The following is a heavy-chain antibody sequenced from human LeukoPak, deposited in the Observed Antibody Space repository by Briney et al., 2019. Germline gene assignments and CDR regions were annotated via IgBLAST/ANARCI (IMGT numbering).Heavy chain of an antibody. CDR1: GFSFSPDW. Sequence: PGGSLRLSCAASGFSFSPDWMNWVRQAPGKGLEWVGRIKSKGDGGITDYAAPVKDRFTISRDDSKNKLYLEINRLKVEDTAVYFCTTERIQECHWVGNLFSYFDYDCRGTRVTVSS. J-gene: IGHJ4*02. CDR2: IKSKGDGGIT. D-gene: IGHD3-10*01. V-gene: IGHV3-15*01. CDR3: TTERIQECHWVGNLFSYFDY.